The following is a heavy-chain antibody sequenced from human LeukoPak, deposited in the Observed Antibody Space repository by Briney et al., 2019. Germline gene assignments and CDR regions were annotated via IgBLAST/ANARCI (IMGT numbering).Heavy chain of an antibody. V-gene: IGHV2-70*04. CDR1: GFLLSTSGMR. CDR3: ARTFSGGSYLFDY. D-gene: IGHD2-15*01. J-gene: IGHJ4*02. Sequence: ESGPTLVNPTQTLTLTCTYSGFLLSTSGMRVSWIRQPPGKALEWLARIDWDDDKFYSTSLKTRLTISKDTSKNQVVLTMTNMDPVDTATYYCARTFSGGSYLFDYWGQGTLVTVSS. CDR2: IDWDDDK.